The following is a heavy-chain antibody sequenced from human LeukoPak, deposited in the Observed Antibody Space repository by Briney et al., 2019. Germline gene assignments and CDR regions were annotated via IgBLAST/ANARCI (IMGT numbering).Heavy chain of an antibody. CDR1: SGSIRSYL. J-gene: IGHJ4*02. V-gene: IGHV4-4*07. CDR3: ARNGYTKSWTHLDY. CDR2: IYSTGDT. Sequence: SETLSLTCTVSSGSIRSYLWAWIRQPAGKTLEWIGRIYSTGDTDYNPSLKSRVTMSIDTSKNQFSLNLRSVTTADTAFYYCARNGYTKSWTHLDYWGQGILVSVSS. D-gene: IGHD3/OR15-3a*01.